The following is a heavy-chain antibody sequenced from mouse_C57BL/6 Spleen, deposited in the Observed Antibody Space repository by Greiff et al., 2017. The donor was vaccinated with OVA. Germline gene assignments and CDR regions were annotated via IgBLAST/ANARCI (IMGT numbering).Heavy chain of an antibody. J-gene: IGHJ2*01. Sequence: QVQLQQSGAELVKPGASAKLSCKASGYTFTSYWMHWVKQRPGQGLEWIGMIHPNSGSTNYNEKFKSKATLTVDKSSSTAYMQLSSLTSEDSAVYYCARETAQALDYWGQGTTLTVSS. CDR3: ARETAQALDY. D-gene: IGHD3-2*02. V-gene: IGHV1-64*01. CDR1: GYTFTSYW. CDR2: IHPNSGST.